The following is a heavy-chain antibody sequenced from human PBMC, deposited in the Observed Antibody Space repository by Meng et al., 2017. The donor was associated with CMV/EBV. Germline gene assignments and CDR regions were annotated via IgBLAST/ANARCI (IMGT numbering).Heavy chain of an antibody. J-gene: IGHJ4*02. CDR2: ISYDGSNK. V-gene: IGHV3-30*18. CDR1: GCTFSSYG. CDR3: AKSGYYYDSSGYYPDY. D-gene: IGHD3-22*01. Sequence: SGCTFSSYGRHWVRQAPGKGLEWVAVISYDGSNKYYADSVKGRFTISRDNSKNTLYLQMNSLRAEDTAVYYCAKSGYYYDSSGYYPDYWGQGTLVTVSS.